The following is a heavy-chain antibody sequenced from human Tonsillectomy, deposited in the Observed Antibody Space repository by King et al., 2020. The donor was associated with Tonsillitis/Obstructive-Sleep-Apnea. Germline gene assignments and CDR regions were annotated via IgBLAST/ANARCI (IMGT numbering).Heavy chain of an antibody. CDR3: ARDHGLTVDDGY. CDR1: GYTFTTYA. J-gene: IGHJ4*02. D-gene: IGHD5-12*01. CDR2: INAGNGKT. V-gene: IGHV1-3*01. Sequence: VQLVQSGAEVKKPGASVKVSCKASGYTFTTYAMHWVRQAPGQRLEWVGWINAGNGKTKYSRKFQGRVTITRDTSASTVYMELSSLRSEDTAVYYCARDHGLTVDDGYWGQGTLVTVSS.